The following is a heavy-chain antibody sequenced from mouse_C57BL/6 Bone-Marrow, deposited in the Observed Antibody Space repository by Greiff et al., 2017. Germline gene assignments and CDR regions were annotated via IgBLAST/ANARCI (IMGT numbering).Heavy chain of an antibody. V-gene: IGHV1-54*01. CDR1: GYAFTNYL. CDR2: INPGRGGT. J-gene: IGHJ3*01. CDR3: AGGFAY. Sequence: VQLQQSGAELVRPGTSVKVSCKASGYAFTNYLIEWVKQRPGQGLEWIGVINPGRGGTNYNEKFKGKATLTADKSSSTAYMQLSSLTSEDSAVYFCAGGFAYWGQGTLVTVSA.